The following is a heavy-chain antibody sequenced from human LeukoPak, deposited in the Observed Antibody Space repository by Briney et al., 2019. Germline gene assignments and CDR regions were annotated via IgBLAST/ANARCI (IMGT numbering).Heavy chain of an antibody. D-gene: IGHD6-19*01. CDR1: GGSISSSTYY. J-gene: IGHJ3*02. CDR3: ASRLGGSGWYNI. V-gene: IGHV4-61*05. Sequence: SSETLSLTCTVSGGSISSSTYYWDWIRQPPGKGLEWIGYFYNSGSTNYNPSLKSRVTISVDTSKNQFSLNLSSVTAADTAVYYCASRLGGSGWYNIWGQGTMVTVS. CDR2: FYNSGST.